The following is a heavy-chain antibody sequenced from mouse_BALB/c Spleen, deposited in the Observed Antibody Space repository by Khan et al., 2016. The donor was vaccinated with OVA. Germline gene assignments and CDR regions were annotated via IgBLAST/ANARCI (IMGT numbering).Heavy chain of an antibody. CDR1: GYTFTSYT. D-gene: IGHD2-14*01. Sequence: VQLQQSGAELARPGASVKMSCKASGYTFTSYTIHWIKLRPGQGLEWIGYINPSSGYTNYNQKFKDKATLTADKSSTTAYMQLSSLTSDDSAVYNGVRDGAYYRSDGWFAYWGQGTLVTVSA. V-gene: IGHV1-4*01. CDR3: VRDGAYYRSDGWFAY. J-gene: IGHJ3*01. CDR2: INPSSGYT.